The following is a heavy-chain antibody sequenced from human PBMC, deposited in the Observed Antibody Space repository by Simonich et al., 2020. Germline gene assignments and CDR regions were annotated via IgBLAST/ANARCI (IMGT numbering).Heavy chain of an antibody. V-gene: IGHV3-21*01. CDR1: GFTFSSYS. D-gene: IGHD5-18*01. J-gene: IGHJ4*02. CDR2: ISSSSSYI. CDR3: ARDVDTAMVFDY. Sequence: EVQLVESGGGLVKPGGSLRLSCAASGFTFSSYSMNWVRQAPGKGMGMVSFISSSSSYIYYADAVKGRFTISRDNAKNSLYLQMNSLRAEDTAVYYCARDVDTAMVFDYWGQGTLVTVSS.